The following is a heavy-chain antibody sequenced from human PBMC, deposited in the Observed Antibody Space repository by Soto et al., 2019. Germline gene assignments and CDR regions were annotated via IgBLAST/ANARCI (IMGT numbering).Heavy chain of an antibody. CDR2: ISGSGGST. CDR1: GFTFSTYA. V-gene: IGHV3-23*01. D-gene: IGHD6-19*01. CDR3: ARLVGEQWLAGDY. Sequence: TGGSLRLSCAASGFTFSTYAMSWVRQAPGKGLEWVSAISGSGGSTYYADSVKGRFTISRDNSKNQFSLKLSSVTAADTAVYYCARLVGEQWLAGDYWGQGTLVTVSS. J-gene: IGHJ4*02.